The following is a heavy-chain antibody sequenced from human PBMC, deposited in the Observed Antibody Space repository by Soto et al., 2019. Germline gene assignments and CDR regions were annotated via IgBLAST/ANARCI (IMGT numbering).Heavy chain of an antibody. D-gene: IGHD3-22*01. CDR2: ISSSGSTI. J-gene: IGHJ3*02. CDR3: ARVGYYDSSGYIDAFDI. V-gene: IGHV3-48*03. CDR1: GFTFSSYE. Sequence: EVQLVESGGGLVQPGGSLRLSCAASGFTFSSYEMNWVRQAPGKGLEWVSYISSSGSTIYYADSVKGRFTISRDNAKNSLYLQMNSLRAEDTAVYYCARVGYYDSSGYIDAFDIWGQGTMVTVSS.